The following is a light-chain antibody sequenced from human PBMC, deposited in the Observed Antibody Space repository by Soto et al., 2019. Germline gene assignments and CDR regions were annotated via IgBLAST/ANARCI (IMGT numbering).Light chain of an antibody. CDR1: SSDVGGYIY. CDR2: EVS. Sequence: QSALTQPASVSGYPGQAMTISCTGTSSDVGGYIYVSWYQQHPGKAPKLMIYEVSNRPSGVSNRFSGSKSGNTASLTISGLQAEDEADYYCSSYTSSSSRVFGTGTKVTVL. CDR3: SSYTSSSSRV. J-gene: IGLJ1*01. V-gene: IGLV2-14*01.